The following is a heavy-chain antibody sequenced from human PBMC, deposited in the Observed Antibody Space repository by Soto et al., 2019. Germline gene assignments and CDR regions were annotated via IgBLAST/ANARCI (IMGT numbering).Heavy chain of an antibody. J-gene: IGHJ4*02. D-gene: IGHD1-26*01. CDR1: GYSFTSYD. CDR2: MNPNSGNT. Sequence: QVQLVQSGAEVKKPGASVKVSCKASGYSFTSYDINWVRQATGQGLEWMGWMNPNSGNTGYAQKCHGRLTMTRTTSLSTAYIELSSLKFEDTAVYFCSRGEWDLPWWGQGTLVTVSS. V-gene: IGHV1-8*01. CDR3: SRGEWDLPW.